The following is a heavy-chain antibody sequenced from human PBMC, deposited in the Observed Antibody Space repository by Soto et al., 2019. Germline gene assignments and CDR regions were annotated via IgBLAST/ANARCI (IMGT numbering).Heavy chain of an antibody. V-gene: IGHV3-33*03. Sequence: PGGSLRLSCAASGFTFSSHAMHWVRQAPGKGLEWVALIWYDGTKKYYEDSVKGRFAISRDNAENTLYLEMNSLRADDAAVYYCAGGAYISGIYYGIGYFYGMDVWGQGTTVTVSS. CDR3: AGGAYISGIYYGIGYFYGMDV. CDR2: IWYDGTKK. CDR1: GFTFSSHA. J-gene: IGHJ6*02. D-gene: IGHD3-10*01.